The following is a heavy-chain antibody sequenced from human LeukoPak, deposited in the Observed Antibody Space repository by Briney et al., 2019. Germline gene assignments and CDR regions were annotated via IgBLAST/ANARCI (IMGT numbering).Heavy chain of an antibody. J-gene: IGHJ5*02. Sequence: PSETLSLTCTVSGGSISSYYWSWIRQPPGKGLEWIGYIYYSGSTNYKPSLKSRVTISVDTSKNQFSLKLSSVTAADTAVYYCARSETVTTIGWFDPWGQGTLVTVSS. CDR1: GGSISSYY. V-gene: IGHV4-59*08. CDR3: ARSETVTTIGWFDP. CDR2: IYYSGST. D-gene: IGHD4-17*01.